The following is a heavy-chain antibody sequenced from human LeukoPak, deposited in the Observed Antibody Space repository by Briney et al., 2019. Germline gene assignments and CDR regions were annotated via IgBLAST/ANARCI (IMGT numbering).Heavy chain of an antibody. CDR2: FDPEDGET. Sequence: ASVTVSCKVSGYTLTELSMHWVRQAPGKGLEWMGGFDPEDGETIYAQKFQGRVTMTEDTSTDTAYMELRRLRSEDTAVYYCASAGDSSGYYGGALRRWGQGTLVTVSS. V-gene: IGHV1-24*01. CDR1: GYTLTELS. J-gene: IGHJ4*02. D-gene: IGHD3-22*01. CDR3: ASAGDSSGYYGGALRR.